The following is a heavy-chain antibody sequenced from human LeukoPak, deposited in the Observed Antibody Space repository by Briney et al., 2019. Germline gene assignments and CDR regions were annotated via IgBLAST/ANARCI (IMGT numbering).Heavy chain of an antibody. Sequence: SETLSLTCTVSGGSISSYYWSWIRQPPGKGLEWIGYIYYSGSTNYNPSLKSRVTISVDTSKNQFSLKLSSVTAADTAVYYCARHHFSGSGSYYNVPNWFDPWGQGTLVTVSS. V-gene: IGHV4-59*01. CDR1: GGSISSYY. D-gene: IGHD3-10*01. J-gene: IGHJ5*02. CDR3: ARHHFSGSGSYYNVPNWFDP. CDR2: IYYSGST.